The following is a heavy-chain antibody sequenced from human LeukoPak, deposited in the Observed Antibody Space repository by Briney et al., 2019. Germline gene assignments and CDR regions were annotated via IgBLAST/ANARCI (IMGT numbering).Heavy chain of an antibody. D-gene: IGHD1-1*01. J-gene: IGHJ4*02. CDR2: INHSGST. CDR3: ARGATGTTTGDIDY. CDR1: DGSFSGYY. Sequence: SETLSLTCAVYDGSFSGYYWSWIRQPPGKGLEWIGEINHSGSTNYNPSLKSRVTISVDTSKNQFSLKLSSVTAADTAVYYCARGATGTTTGDIDYWGQGTLVTVSS. V-gene: IGHV4-34*01.